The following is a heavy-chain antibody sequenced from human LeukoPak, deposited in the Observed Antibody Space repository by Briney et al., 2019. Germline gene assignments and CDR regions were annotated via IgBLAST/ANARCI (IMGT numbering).Heavy chain of an antibody. CDR3: AKGGSGSGWYRYFDY. CDR1: GFTFSSYG. J-gene: IGHJ4*02. V-gene: IGHV3-33*06. Sequence: PGRSLRLSCAASGFTFSSYGMHWVRQAPGKGLEGVAVIWYDGSNKYYADSVKGRFTISRDNSKNTLYLQMNSLRAEDTAVYYCAKGGSGSGWYRYFDYWGQGTLVTVSA. D-gene: IGHD6-19*01. CDR2: IWYDGSNK.